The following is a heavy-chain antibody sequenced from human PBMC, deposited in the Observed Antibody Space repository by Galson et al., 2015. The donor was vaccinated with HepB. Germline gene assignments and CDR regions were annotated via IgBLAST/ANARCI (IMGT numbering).Heavy chain of an antibody. V-gene: IGHV1-18*04. CDR3: ARTLWGQSYYYYYGMDV. Sequence: SVKVSCKASGYTFTSYGISWVRQAPGQGLEWMGWISAYNGNTNYAQKLQGRVTMTTDTSTSTAYMELRSLRSDDTAVYYCARTLWGQSYYYYYGMDVWGQGTTVTVSS. D-gene: IGHD3-10*01. CDR1: GYTFTSYG. CDR2: ISAYNGNT. J-gene: IGHJ6*02.